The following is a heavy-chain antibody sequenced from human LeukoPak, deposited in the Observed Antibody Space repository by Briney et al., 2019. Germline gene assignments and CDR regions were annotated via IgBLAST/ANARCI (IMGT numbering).Heavy chain of an antibody. Sequence: GGSLRLSCAASGFTFSYYGIHWVRQAPGKGLEWVSTVSVTGDRTYYADSVKGRFAIFRDNSKNTLYLQINSLRAEDTAVYYCAKTVGSGGYYLYYFDYWGQGTLVTVSS. CDR1: GFTFSYYG. CDR3: AKTVGSGGYYLYYFDY. CDR2: VSVTGDRT. J-gene: IGHJ4*02. D-gene: IGHD3-22*01. V-gene: IGHV3-23*01.